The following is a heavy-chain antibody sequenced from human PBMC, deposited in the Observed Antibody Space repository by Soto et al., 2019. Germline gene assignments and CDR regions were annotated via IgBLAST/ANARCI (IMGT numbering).Heavy chain of an antibody. CDR3: ANRDY. Sequence: ESGGGLVQPGRSLRLSCAASGFTFDDYAMHWVRQAPGKGLEWVSGISWNSGSIGYTDSVKGRFTISRDNAKNSLYLQMNSLRAEDTALYYCANRDYWGQGTLVTVSS. CDR1: GFTFDDYA. J-gene: IGHJ4*02. CDR2: ISWNSGSI. V-gene: IGHV3-9*01.